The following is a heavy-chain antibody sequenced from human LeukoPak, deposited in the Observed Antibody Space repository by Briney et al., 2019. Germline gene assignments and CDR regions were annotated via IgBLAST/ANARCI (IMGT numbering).Heavy chain of an antibody. D-gene: IGHD5-24*01. V-gene: IGHV4-4*07. CDR3: ARTGDGYNYYNYYYMDV. CDR2: IYTSGST. J-gene: IGHJ6*03. CDR1: GGSISSYY. Sequence: SETLSLTCTVSGGSISSYYWSWIRQPAGKGLEWIGRIYTSGSTNYNPSLKSRVTMSVDTSKNQFSLKLSSVTAADTAVYFCARTGDGYNYYNYYYMDVWGTGTTVSVSS.